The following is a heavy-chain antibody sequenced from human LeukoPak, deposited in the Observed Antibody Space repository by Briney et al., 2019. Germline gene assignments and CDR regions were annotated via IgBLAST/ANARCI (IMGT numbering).Heavy chain of an antibody. CDR1: GFTFNSYA. V-gene: IGHV3-48*01. D-gene: IGHD3-3*01. Sequence: GGSLRLSCAASGFTFNSYAFNWVRQAPGKGLEWVSYISSSSNVIYYTESVKGRFTISRDNAKNLVYLQLNGLRLEDTAIYYCARGDPIYDFWSGGDYWGQGSLVTVSS. J-gene: IGHJ4*02. CDR2: ISSSSNVI. CDR3: ARGDPIYDFWSGGDY.